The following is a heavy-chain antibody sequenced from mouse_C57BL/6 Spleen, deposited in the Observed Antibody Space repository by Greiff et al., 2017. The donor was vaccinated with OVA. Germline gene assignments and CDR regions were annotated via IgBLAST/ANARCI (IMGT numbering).Heavy chain of an antibody. V-gene: IGHV1-80*01. Sequence: VQLQQSGAELVKPGASVKISCKASGYAFSSYWMNWVKQRPGKGLEWIGQIYPGDGDTNYNGKFKGKATLTADKSSSTAYMPLSSLTSEDSAVYFCARGVYYGSSPHYAMDYWGQGTSVTVSS. CDR2: IYPGDGDT. J-gene: IGHJ4*01. CDR1: GYAFSSYW. CDR3: ARGVYYGSSPHYAMDY. D-gene: IGHD1-1*01.